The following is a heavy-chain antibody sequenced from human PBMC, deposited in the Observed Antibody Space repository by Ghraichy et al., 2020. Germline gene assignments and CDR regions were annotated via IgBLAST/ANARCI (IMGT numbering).Heavy chain of an antibody. CDR1: GYTFTSYG. D-gene: IGHD3-22*01. CDR3: ARAFYDSSGYLVESVDY. J-gene: IGHJ4*02. CDR2: ISAYNGNT. Sequence: ASVKVSCKASGYTFTSYGISWVRQAPGQGLEWMGWISAYNGNTNYAQKLQGRVTMTTDTSTSTAYMELRSLRSDDTAVYYCARAFYDSSGYLVESVDYWGQGTLVTVSS. V-gene: IGHV1-18*01.